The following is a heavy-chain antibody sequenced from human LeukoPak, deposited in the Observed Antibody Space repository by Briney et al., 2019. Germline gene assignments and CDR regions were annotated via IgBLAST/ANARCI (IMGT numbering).Heavy chain of an antibody. V-gene: IGHV3-15*01. CDR2: VKNKIDGGAT. D-gene: IGHD3-10*01. CDR3: TTRGGLGY. J-gene: IGHJ4*02. CDR1: GFTFSDAW. Sequence: GGSLRLSCAASGFTFSDAWVSWVRQVPGKGLEWVGRVKNKIDGGATDYAAPVRGRFTISRDDSKNMAFLQMNSPRTEDTAIYYCTTRGGLGYWGQGTLVTVSS.